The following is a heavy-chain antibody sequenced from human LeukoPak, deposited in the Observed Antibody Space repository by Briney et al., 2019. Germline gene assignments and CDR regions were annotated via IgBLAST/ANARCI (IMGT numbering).Heavy chain of an antibody. CDR1: GGSISSYY. V-gene: IGHV4-59*04. CDR3: ARLGIHTSGIVNFYYYMDV. D-gene: IGHD1-26*01. CDR2: IYYSGST. J-gene: IGHJ6*03. Sequence: SETLSLTCTVSGGSISSYYWSWIRQPPGKGLEWIGYIYYSGSTHYNPSLKSRLTMSVDTSKNQFSLKLTSVTAADTAVYYCARLGIHTSGIVNFYYYMDVWGKGTTVTISS.